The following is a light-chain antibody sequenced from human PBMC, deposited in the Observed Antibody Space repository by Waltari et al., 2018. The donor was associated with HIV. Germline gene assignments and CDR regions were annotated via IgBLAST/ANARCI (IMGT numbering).Light chain of an antibody. CDR1: QSVLYTSKNKNY. CDR3: QQYYSTPFT. Sequence: DIVMTQSPGSLAVSLGERATINCKSSQSVLYTSKNKNYVSWYQQKAGQPPKVLIYWSSTRDSGVPERFSGSGSGTDFTLTIDRLQPEDVAVYFCQQYYSTPFTVGGGTRVEIK. J-gene: IGKJ4*01. CDR2: WSS. V-gene: IGKV4-1*01.